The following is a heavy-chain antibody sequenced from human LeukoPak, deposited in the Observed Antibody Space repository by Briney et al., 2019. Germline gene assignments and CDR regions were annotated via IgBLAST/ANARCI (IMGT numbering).Heavy chain of an antibody. D-gene: IGHD3-10*01. V-gene: IGHV4-39*01. Sequence: SETLSLTCTVSGGSISSSSYYWGWIRQPPGKGLEWIGSIYYSGSTYYNPSLKSRVTISVDTSKNQFSLKLSSVTAADTAVYYCASADRGYGSGSYYRFDYWGQGTLVTVSS. CDR1: GGSISSSSYY. CDR3: ASADRGYGSGSYYRFDY. CDR2: IYYSGST. J-gene: IGHJ4*02.